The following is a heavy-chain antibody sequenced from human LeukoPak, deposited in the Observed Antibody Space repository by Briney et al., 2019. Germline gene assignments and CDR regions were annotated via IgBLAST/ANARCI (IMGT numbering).Heavy chain of an antibody. V-gene: IGHV1-2*02. CDR3: ARGPDYDILTGYYPDY. CDR1: GYTFTDYF. D-gene: IGHD3-9*01. Sequence: GASVKVSCKASGYTFTDYFMYWVRQAPGQGLEWMGWISPNNGDTNYAQKFQGSVTMTRDTSITTAYLELNRLTSVDTAVYYCARGPDYDILTGYYPDYWGQGTLVTVSS. CDR2: ISPNNGDT. J-gene: IGHJ4*02.